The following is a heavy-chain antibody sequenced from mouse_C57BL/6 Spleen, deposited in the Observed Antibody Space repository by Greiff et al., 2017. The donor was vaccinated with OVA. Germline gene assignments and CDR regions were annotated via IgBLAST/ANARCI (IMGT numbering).Heavy chain of an antibody. CDR1: GYTFTSYW. D-gene: IGHD2-4*01. J-gene: IGHJ3*01. Sequence: QVQLQQPGAELVRPGSSVKLSCKASGYTFTSYWMHWVKQRPIQGLEWIGNIDPSDSETHYNQKFKDKATLTVDKSSSTAYMQLSSLTSEDSAVCYCARGRIYYDYDVEGPWFAYWGKGTLVTVSA. CDR2: IDPSDSET. V-gene: IGHV1-52*01. CDR3: ARGRIYYDYDVEGPWFAY.